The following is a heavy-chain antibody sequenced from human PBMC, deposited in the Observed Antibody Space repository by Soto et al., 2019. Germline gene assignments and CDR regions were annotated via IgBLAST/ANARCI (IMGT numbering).Heavy chain of an antibody. CDR2: ISMTGGRT. D-gene: IGHD3-3*01. CDR1: GFTFSNYA. J-gene: IGHJ4*02. V-gene: IGHV3-23*01. CDR3: AKDPHPFLPPDY. Sequence: GGSLRLSCAASGFTFSNYAMTWVRQAPGKGLEWISSISMTGGRTYNPDSVKGRFTISRDNSKNTLYLQMNSLRAEDTAVYYCAKDPHPFLPPDYWGQGTLVTVSS.